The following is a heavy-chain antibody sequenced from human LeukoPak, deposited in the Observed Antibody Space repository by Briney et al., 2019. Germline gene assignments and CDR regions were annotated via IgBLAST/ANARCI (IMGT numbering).Heavy chain of an antibody. CDR3: ARDKVVGATLFDY. CDR1: GFTFSSYW. CDR2: IKQDGSDK. J-gene: IGHJ4*02. D-gene: IGHD1-26*01. Sequence: PGGSLRLSCAASGFTFSSYWMSWVRQGPGKGLEWVANIKQDGSDKYYVDSVKGRFTISRDNAKNSVYLQMNSLRAEDTAVYYCARDKVVGATLFDYWGQGTLVTVSS. V-gene: IGHV3-7*01.